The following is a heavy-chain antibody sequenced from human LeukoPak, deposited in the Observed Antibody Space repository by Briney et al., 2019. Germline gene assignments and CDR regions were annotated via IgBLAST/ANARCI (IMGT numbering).Heavy chain of an antibody. D-gene: IGHD4-11*01. CDR2: IVVGSGNT. Sequence: SVNVSCKASGFTFTSSAVQWVRQARGQRLEWIGWIVVGSGNTNYAQKFQERVTITRDMSTSTAYMELSSLRSEDTAVYYCAASRLPFDYYGMDVWGQGTTVTVSS. V-gene: IGHV1-58*01. CDR3: AASRLPFDYYGMDV. J-gene: IGHJ6*02. CDR1: GFTFTSSA.